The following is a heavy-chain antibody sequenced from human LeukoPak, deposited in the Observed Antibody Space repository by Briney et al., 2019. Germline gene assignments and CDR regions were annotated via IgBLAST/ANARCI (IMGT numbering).Heavy chain of an antibody. CDR3: ARSNIAGYYYYMDV. D-gene: IGHD2/OR15-2a*01. Sequence: ASVKVSCKASGYIFTGYYLHWVRQAPGQGLEWMGWINPNSGGTNYAQKFQGRVTMTRDTSISTAYMELSRLRSDDTAVYFCARSNIAGYYYYMDVWGTGTPVTVSS. V-gene: IGHV1-2*02. J-gene: IGHJ6*03. CDR1: GYIFTGYY. CDR2: INPNSGGT.